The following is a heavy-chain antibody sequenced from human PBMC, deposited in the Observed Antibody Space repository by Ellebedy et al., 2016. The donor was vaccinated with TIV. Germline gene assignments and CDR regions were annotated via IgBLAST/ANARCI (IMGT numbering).Heavy chain of an antibody. CDR1: GGTFSSYA. Sequence: ASVKVSCKASGGTFSSYAINWVRQATGQGLEWMGWMNPNSGNTGYAQKFQGRVTITADESTSTAYMELSSLRSEDTAVYYCARELAVAGAFDIWGQGTMVTVSS. CDR2: MNPNSGNT. CDR3: ARELAVAGAFDI. J-gene: IGHJ3*02. V-gene: IGHV1-8*03. D-gene: IGHD6-19*01.